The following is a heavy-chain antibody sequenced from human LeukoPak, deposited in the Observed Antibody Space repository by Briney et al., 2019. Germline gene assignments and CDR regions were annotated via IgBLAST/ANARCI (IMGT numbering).Heavy chain of an antibody. V-gene: IGHV3-7*03. CDR1: GFTFSTYS. J-gene: IGHJ4*02. CDR3: ARGIDY. Sequence: GGSLRLSCAASGFTFSTYSMNWVRQAPGKGLEWVANIKQDGSEESYVDSVKGRFTISRDNAKNSLYLQMNSLRVEDTAVYYCARGIDYWGQGTLVTVSS. CDR2: IKQDGSEE.